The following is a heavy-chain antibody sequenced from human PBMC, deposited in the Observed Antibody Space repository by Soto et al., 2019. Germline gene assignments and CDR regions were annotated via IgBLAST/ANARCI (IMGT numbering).Heavy chain of an antibody. CDR3: ASGVFP. CDR2: IDYRGST. Sequence: PSETLSLTCAVVRRSISSGGYYWNLNRQDPGKGLERIGYIDYRGSTYYNPSLKSRVTISVDTSKNQFSLKLSSVTAADTAVYYCASGVFPWGHGTLVTVSS. V-gene: IGHV4-31*11. CDR1: RRSISSGGYY. D-gene: IGHD2-8*01. J-gene: IGHJ5*02.